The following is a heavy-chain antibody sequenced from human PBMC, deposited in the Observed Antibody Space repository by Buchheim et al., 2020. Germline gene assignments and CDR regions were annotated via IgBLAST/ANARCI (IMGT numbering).Heavy chain of an antibody. V-gene: IGHV3-23*01. CDR3: ARGGVVVPAASDY. CDR1: GFTFSTHA. J-gene: IGHJ4*02. D-gene: IGHD2-2*01. Sequence: EVQVLESGGGLVQPGGSLRLSCAASGFTFSTHAMSWVRQAPGKGLEWVSGISATGGTTYYADSVKGQFTISRDNSKNTLSLQMNSLRAEDTAVYYCARGGVVVPAASDYWGQGAL. CDR2: ISATGGTT.